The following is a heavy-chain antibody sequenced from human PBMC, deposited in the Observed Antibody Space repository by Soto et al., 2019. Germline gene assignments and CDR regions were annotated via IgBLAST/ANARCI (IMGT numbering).Heavy chain of an antibody. V-gene: IGHV5-10-1*01. J-gene: IGHJ3*01. Sequence: GESLKISCKASGYKFTTFWLNWVRQTPGKGLEWLGRIDPTDSFINYSPPFEGHVTISVDRSISTAYLQWNSLQASDTAIYYCARPASGGSRDAFDVWGQGTTVTVSS. D-gene: IGHD2-15*01. CDR1: GYKFTTFW. CDR3: ARPASGGSRDAFDV. CDR2: IDPTDSFI.